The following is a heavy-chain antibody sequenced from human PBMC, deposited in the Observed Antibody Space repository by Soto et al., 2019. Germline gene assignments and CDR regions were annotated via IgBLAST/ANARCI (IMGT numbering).Heavy chain of an antibody. CDR1: GGSFSGYY. V-gene: IGHV4-34*01. J-gene: IGHJ4*02. D-gene: IGHD3-10*01. CDR3: ARLVLLWFGEFDY. CDR2: INNSGST. Sequence: SETLSLTCAVYGGSFSGYYWSWIRQPPGKGLEWIGEINNSGSTNYNPSLKSRVTISVDTSKNQFSLRLSSVTAADTAVYYCARLVLLWFGEFDYWGQGTLVTVSS.